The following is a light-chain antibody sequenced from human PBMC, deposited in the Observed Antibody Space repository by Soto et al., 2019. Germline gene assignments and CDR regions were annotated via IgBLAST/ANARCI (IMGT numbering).Light chain of an antibody. V-gene: IGKV1-5*01. CDR3: QQLNSYPIT. Sequence: DIQMTQSPSTLSASIGDRVTITCRASESIRTWLAWYQHKPGKAPKFLIYDASSLESGVPSRFSGSGSGTEFVLTISSLQPEDFATYYCQQLNSYPITFGQGTRLEIK. J-gene: IGKJ5*01. CDR1: ESIRTW. CDR2: DAS.